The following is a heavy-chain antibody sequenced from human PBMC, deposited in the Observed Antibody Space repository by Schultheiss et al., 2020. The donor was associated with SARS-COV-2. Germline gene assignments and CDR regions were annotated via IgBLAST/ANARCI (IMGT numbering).Heavy chain of an antibody. J-gene: IGHJ4*02. V-gene: IGHV3-30*07. CDR3: ARGSLNYDFWSGYPY. CDR1: GFTFSSYA. D-gene: IGHD3-3*01. Sequence: GESLKISCAASGFTFSSYAMHWVRQAPGKGLEWVAVISYDGSNKYYADSVKGRFTISRDNSKNTLYLQMNSLRAEDTAVYYCARGSLNYDFWSGYPYWGQGTLVTVSS. CDR2: ISYDGSNK.